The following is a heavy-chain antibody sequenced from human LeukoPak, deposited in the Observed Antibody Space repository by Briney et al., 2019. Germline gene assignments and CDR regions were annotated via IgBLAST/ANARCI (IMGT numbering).Heavy chain of an antibody. J-gene: IGHJ1*01. Sequence: GGSLRLSCAASGFTFSSYGMHWVRQAPGKGLEWVAFIRYDGSNKYYADSVKGRFTISRDNSKNTLYLQMNSLRAEDTAVYYCSPLGAEYFQHWGQGTLVTVSS. CDR3: SPLGAEYFQH. CDR1: GFTFSSYG. V-gene: IGHV3-30*02. CDR2: IRYDGSNK.